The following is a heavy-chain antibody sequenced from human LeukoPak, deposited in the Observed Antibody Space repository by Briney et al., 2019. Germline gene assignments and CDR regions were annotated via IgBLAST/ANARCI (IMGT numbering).Heavy chain of an antibody. CDR3: AKNLYMATTTGAFDI. CDR2: IIWSGAST. CDR1: GFTFDDYG. V-gene: IGHV3-20*04. Sequence: GGSLRLSCAASGFTFDDYGMSWVRQAPGKGLEWVSGIIWSGASTGYADSVKGRFTISRDNAKNSLYLQMNSLRDEDTALYCCAKNLYMATTTGAFDIWGQGTMVTVSS. J-gene: IGHJ3*02. D-gene: IGHD5-24*01.